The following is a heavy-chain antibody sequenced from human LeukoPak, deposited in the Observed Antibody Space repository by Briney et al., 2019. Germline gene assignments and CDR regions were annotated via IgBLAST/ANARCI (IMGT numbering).Heavy chain of an antibody. V-gene: IGHV4-59*01. Sequence: SETLSLTCTVSGGSISSYYWSWIRQPPGKGLEWIGYIYHSGSTNYNPSLKSRVTISVDKSKNQFSLKLKSVTAADTAVYHCSRSGDSSGSYFPLFDYWGQGTLVTVSS. D-gene: IGHD3-22*01. J-gene: IGHJ4*02. CDR1: GGSISSYY. CDR2: IYHSGST. CDR3: SRSGDSSGSYFPLFDY.